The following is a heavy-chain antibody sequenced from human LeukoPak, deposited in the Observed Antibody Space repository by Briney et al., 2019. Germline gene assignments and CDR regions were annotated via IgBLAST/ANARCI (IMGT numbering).Heavy chain of an antibody. Sequence: ASVKVSCTASGYTFTGYYIFWVRQAPGQGLKWMGRINPNSGGTQYAQEFQGRVTMTRDTSISTAYMELSRLRSDDTAVYYCARGYCSGGGCYSVENWFDPWGQGTLVTVSS. CDR2: INPNSGGT. V-gene: IGHV1-2*06. CDR1: GYTFTGYY. CDR3: ARGYCSGGGCYSVENWFDP. D-gene: IGHD2-15*01. J-gene: IGHJ5*02.